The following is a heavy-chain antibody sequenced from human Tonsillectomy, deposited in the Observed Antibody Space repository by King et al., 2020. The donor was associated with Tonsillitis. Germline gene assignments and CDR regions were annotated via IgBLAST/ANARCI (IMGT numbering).Heavy chain of an antibody. D-gene: IGHD2-2*02. CDR2: IFNSERT. V-gene: IGHV4-31*03. J-gene: IGHJ5*02. CDR1: GASISSDGHY. Sequence: VQLQESGPGLVKPSQTLSLTCTVSGASISSDGHYWSWIRQYPGKGLEWIGYIFNSERTYYHSSLKSRVSISADTSKNQFSLRLTSVTAADTAVYYCARVLRCMTKTNCYRVAWFDPWGQGTLVTVSS. CDR3: ARVLRCMTKTNCYRVAWFDP.